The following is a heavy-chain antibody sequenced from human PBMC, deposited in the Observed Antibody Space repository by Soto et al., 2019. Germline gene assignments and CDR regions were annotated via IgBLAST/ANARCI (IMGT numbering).Heavy chain of an antibody. D-gene: IGHD2-21*01. CDR3: ARDQGISYYYYGMDV. CDR2: ISYDGSNK. Sequence: QVQLVESGGGVVQPGRSLRLSCAASGFTFSSYAMHWVRQAPGKGLEWVAVISYDGSNKYYADSVKGRFTISRDNSKNTLYLQMTSLRAEDTAVYYCARDQGISYYYYGMDVWGQGTTVTVS. CDR1: GFTFSSYA. V-gene: IGHV3-30-3*01. J-gene: IGHJ6*02.